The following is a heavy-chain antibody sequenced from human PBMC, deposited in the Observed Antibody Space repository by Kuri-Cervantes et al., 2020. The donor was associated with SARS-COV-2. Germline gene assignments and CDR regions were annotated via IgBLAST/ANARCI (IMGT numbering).Heavy chain of an antibody. CDR2: ISGIGGYT. CDR1: GFAFRGNA. J-gene: IGHJ4*02. Sequence: GESLKISCAASGFAFRGNAMSWVRQAPGKGLEWVSDISGIGGYTYYADFGKGRFTTSRDNSKNTLYVHMNNLRVDDTAVYYCVGHGSSSIWGQGTLVTVSS. D-gene: IGHD6-13*01. V-gene: IGHV3-23*01. CDR3: VGHGSSSI.